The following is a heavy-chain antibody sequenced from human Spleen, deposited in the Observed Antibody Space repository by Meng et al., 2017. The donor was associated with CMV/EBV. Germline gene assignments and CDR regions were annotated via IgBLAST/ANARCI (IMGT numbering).Heavy chain of an antibody. Sequence: FSGYYWSWIRQPPGKGREWSGESNQSGSTNYNPSLKSRVTISVDTSKNQFSLKLSSVTAADTAVYYCARGKEGAAAGASRSRAAFDYWGQGTLDTVSS. D-gene: IGHD6-13*01. CDR2: SNQSGST. CDR1: FSGYY. V-gene: IGHV4-34*01. J-gene: IGHJ4*02. CDR3: ARGKEGAAAGASRSRAAFDY.